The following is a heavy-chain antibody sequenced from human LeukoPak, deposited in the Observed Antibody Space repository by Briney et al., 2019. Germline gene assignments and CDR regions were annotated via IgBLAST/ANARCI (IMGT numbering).Heavy chain of an antibody. D-gene: IGHD1-26*01. CDR2: INSDGSST. CDR3: ARDSGSYSFDY. Sequence: GGSLRLSCAASGFTFSSYWMHWVRQAPGKGLVWVSRINSDGSSTSYEDSVKGRFTISRDNAKNTLYLQMNSLRAEDTAVYYCARDSGSYSFDYWGQGTLVTVSS. J-gene: IGHJ4*02. V-gene: IGHV3-74*01. CDR1: GFTFSSYW.